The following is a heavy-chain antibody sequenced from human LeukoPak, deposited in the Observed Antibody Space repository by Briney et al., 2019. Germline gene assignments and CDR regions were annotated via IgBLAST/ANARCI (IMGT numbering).Heavy chain of an antibody. CDR1: GGTFSSYA. V-gene: IGHV1-69*10. CDR3: ARSAQYSSYYYAMDV. CDR2: IIPIFGIA. Sequence: SVRVSCKASGGTFSSYAISWVGQAPGQGVEWMGGIIPIFGIANYAQKFQGRVTIPPHKSTTTAYMDLSSLRSEDTAVYYCARSAQYSSYYYAMDVWGQGTPVTVSS. D-gene: IGHD5-18*01. J-gene: IGHJ6*02.